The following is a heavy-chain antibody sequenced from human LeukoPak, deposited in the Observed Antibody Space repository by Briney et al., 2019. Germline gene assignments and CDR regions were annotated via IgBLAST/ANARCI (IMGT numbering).Heavy chain of an antibody. Sequence: PSATLSLTCTVSGGSISNYYWSWIRQPPGKGLEWIGHIYSTGSTTYRPSLKSRVTISVDTSKNQFSLKLISVTAADTAVYYCARGEKPGLDYWGEGTLVSVSS. CDR1: GGSISNYY. J-gene: IGHJ4*02. CDR2: IYSTGST. CDR3: ARGEKPGLDY. V-gene: IGHV4-59*07. D-gene: IGHD1-14*01.